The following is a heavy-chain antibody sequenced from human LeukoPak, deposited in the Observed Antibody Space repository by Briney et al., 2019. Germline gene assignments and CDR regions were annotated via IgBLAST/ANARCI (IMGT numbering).Heavy chain of an antibody. CDR1: GGSISNYF. J-gene: IGHJ4*02. Sequence: PSETLSLTCTVSGGSISNYFWSWIRQPPGNGLEWIGFITYSGSTDHNPSLKSRVTISVDASKNQFSLKLTSVTAADTAVYYCVRHTTIGWYQVVYWGQGTLVTVSS. V-gene: IGHV4-59*01. D-gene: IGHD6-19*01. CDR2: ITYSGST. CDR3: VRHTTIGWYQVVY.